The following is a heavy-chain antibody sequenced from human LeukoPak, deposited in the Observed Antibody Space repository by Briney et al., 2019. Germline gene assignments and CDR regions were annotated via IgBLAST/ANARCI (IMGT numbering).Heavy chain of an antibody. CDR3: AKDKQGGDYYDSSGPFDY. D-gene: IGHD3-22*01. CDR1: GFTFDDYA. Sequence: GGSLRLSSAASGFTFDDYAMHWVRQAPGKGLEWVSGISWNSGSIGYADSVKGRFTISRDNAKNSLYLQMNSLRAEDTALYYCAKDKQGGDYYDSSGPFDYWGQGTLVTVSS. CDR2: ISWNSGSI. V-gene: IGHV3-9*01. J-gene: IGHJ4*02.